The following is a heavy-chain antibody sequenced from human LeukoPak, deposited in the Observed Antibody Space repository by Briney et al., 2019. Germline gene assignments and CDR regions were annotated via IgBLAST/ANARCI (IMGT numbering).Heavy chain of an antibody. CDR3: AKDRGSTSCYFDY. Sequence: GGSLRLSCAASGFTFSSYAMSWVRQAPGKGLEWVSAISGSGGSTYCADSVKGRFTISRDNSKNTLYLQMNSLRAEDTAVYYCAKDRGSTSCYFDYWGQGTLVTVSS. J-gene: IGHJ4*02. CDR1: GFTFSSYA. CDR2: ISGSGGST. D-gene: IGHD2-2*01. V-gene: IGHV3-23*01.